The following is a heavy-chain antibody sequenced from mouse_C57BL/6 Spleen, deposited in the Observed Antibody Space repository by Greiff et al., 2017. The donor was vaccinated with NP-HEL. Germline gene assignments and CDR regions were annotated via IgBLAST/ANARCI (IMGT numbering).Heavy chain of an antibody. Sequence: SGAELVKPGASVKLSCPASGFNITDYYMHWVTQRTEQGLEWIGRIGPEDGETKYAPKFQGKATITADTASNTAYLQLSSLTAEDTACDYCARSANWDDDGYFEVWGTGTTVTVSS. CDR2: IGPEDGET. V-gene: IGHV14-2*01. CDR1: GFNITDYY. J-gene: IGHJ1*03. D-gene: IGHD4-1*01. CDR3: ARSANWDDDGYFEV.